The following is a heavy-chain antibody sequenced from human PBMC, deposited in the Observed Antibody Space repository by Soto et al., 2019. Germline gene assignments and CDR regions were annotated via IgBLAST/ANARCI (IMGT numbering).Heavy chain of an antibody. CDR3: ARIAYSNYVPPHPFDI. CDR2: IIPILGIA. Sequence: GASVKVSCKASGGTFSSYTISWVRQAPGQGLEWMGRIIPILGIANYAQKFQGRVTITADKSTSTAYMELSSLRSEDTAVYYCARIAYSNYVPPHPFDIWGQGTMVTVSS. V-gene: IGHV1-69*02. J-gene: IGHJ3*02. CDR1: GGTFSSYT. D-gene: IGHD4-4*01.